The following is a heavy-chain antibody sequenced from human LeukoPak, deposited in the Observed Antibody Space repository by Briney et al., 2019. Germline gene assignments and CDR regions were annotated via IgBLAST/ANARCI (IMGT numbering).Heavy chain of an antibody. CDR1: GFTFSSYA. CDR3: AKDIVVVTADPSYYFDY. CDR2: ISYDGSNK. J-gene: IGHJ4*02. D-gene: IGHD2-21*02. Sequence: GGSLRLSCAASGFTFSSYAMHWVRQAPGKGLEWVAVISYDGSNKYYADSVKGRFTISRDNAKNSLYLQMNSLRAEDTAVYYCAKDIVVVTADPSYYFDYWGQGTLVTVSS. V-gene: IGHV3-30*04.